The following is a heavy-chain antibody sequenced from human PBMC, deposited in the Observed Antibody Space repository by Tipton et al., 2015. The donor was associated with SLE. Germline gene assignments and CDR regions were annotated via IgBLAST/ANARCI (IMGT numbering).Heavy chain of an antibody. CDR2: IYSRKST. J-gene: IGHJ2*01. CDR3: VRDPLQDYIQRKDWYFDL. D-gene: IGHD4-11*01. V-gene: IGHV4-38-2*02. CDR1: GESISRGYY. Sequence: TLSLPCAVSGESISRGYYWGWFRQTPGKGLEWVGSIYSRKSTYYNPSLKSRVTISVDTSKNQFSLKMTSVTATDTAIYYCVRDPLQDYIQRKDWYFDLWGRGTLVTVSS.